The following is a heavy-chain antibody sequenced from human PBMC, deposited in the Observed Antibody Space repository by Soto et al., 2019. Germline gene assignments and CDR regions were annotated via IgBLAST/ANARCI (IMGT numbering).Heavy chain of an antibody. Sequence: EVQLVESGGGLVKPGGSLRLSCVGSGFIFSSFTMTWVRQAPGMGLQYLASISKSSSLIYYADSVRGRFTISRDNAKDSVFLQMYSLRAEDTAVYYCVRGDVRVDWGQGTLVTVSS. CDR1: GFIFSSFT. V-gene: IGHV3-21*01. CDR2: ISKSSSLI. J-gene: IGHJ4*02. CDR3: VRGDVRVD. D-gene: IGHD2-21*02.